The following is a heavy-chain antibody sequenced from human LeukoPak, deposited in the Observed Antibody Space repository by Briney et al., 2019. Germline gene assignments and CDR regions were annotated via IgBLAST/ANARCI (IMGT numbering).Heavy chain of an antibody. Sequence: PSETLSLTCAVYGGSFSGYYWSWIRQPPGKGLEWIGEINHSGSTNYNPSLKSRVTISVDTSKNQFSLKLSSVTAADTAVYYCARRPTAMVTSVDYWGQGTLVTVSS. CDR3: ARRPTAMVTSVDY. J-gene: IGHJ4*02. CDR2: INHSGST. V-gene: IGHV4-34*01. D-gene: IGHD5-18*01. CDR1: GGSFSGYY.